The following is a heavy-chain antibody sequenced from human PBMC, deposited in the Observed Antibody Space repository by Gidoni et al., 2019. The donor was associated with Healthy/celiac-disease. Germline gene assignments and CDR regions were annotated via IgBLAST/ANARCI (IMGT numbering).Heavy chain of an antibody. J-gene: IGHJ6*02. CDR1: GDTFTGHY. Sequence: QVQLVQSGAEVKKPGASVKVSCTASGDTFTGHYLHWVRQAPGQGLEWMGWINPNSGGTNYAQKFQGRVTMTRDTSISTAYMELSRLRSDDTAVYYCAREVDCSSTSCYSDYYYYGMDVWGQGTTVTVSS. D-gene: IGHD2-2*02. CDR3: AREVDCSSTSCYSDYYYYGMDV. CDR2: INPNSGGT. V-gene: IGHV1-2*02.